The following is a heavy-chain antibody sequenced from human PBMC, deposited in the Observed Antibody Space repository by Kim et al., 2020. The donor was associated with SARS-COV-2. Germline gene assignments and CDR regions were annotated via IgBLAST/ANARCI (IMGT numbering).Heavy chain of an antibody. CDR2: INHSGST. J-gene: IGHJ4*02. D-gene: IGHD3-16*02. Sequence: SETLSLTCAVYGGSFSGYYWSWIRQPPGKGLEWIGEINHSGSTNYNPSLKSRVTISVDTSKNQFSLKLSSVTAADTAVYYCARRGRLGELSPIDYWGQGTLVTVSS. V-gene: IGHV4-34*01. CDR1: GGSFSGYY. CDR3: ARRGRLGELSPIDY.